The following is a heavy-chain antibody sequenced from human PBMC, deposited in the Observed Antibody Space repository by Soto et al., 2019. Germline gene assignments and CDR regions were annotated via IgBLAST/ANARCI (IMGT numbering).Heavy chain of an antibody. J-gene: IGHJ1*01. CDR3: ARSSSAVAATRYFQH. Sequence: QVQLVQSGAEVKKPGASVKVSCKASGYTFTSYGISWVRQAPGQGLEWMGWIGAYNGNTNYAQRLQGRVTMTTDTSXXTANMERRSLRPADTAVDYWARSSSAVAATRYFQHWGQGTLVTVSS. CDR1: GYTFTSYG. D-gene: IGHD6-19*01. CDR2: IGAYNGNT. V-gene: IGHV1-18*01.